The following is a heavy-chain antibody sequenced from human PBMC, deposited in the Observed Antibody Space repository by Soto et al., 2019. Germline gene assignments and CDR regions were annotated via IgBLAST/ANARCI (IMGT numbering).Heavy chain of an antibody. J-gene: IGHJ6*02. CDR1: GGSVNSGSYY. CDR2: IYYSGST. V-gene: IGHV4-61*01. CDR3: ARAPGEILTGSNYYYGMDV. D-gene: IGHD3-9*01. Sequence: QVQLQESGPGLVKPSETLSLTCTVSGGSVNSGSYYWSWIRQPPGKGLEWIGYIYYSGSTNYNPSLESRLTISVDTSKNQFSLKLSSVTAADTAVYYCARAPGEILTGSNYYYGMDVWGQGATVAVSS.